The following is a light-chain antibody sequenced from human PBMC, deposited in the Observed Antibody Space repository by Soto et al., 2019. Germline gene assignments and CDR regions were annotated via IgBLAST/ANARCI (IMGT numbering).Light chain of an antibody. CDR3: QQANSFPPT. J-gene: IGKJ1*01. V-gene: IGKV1-12*01. Sequence: IQMTQSPSSVSAYVGDRVTITCRASQGISNWLAWYQQKPGKAPELLIYAASSLQSGVSSRFSGSGSGTDFTLTFSSLQPEDFATYYCQQANSFPPTFGQGTKVDIK. CDR1: QGISNW. CDR2: AAS.